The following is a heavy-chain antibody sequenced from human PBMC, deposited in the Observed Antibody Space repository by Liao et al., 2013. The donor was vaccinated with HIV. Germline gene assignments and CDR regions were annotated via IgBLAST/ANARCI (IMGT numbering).Heavy chain of an antibody. D-gene: IGHD3-3*01. CDR2: IYTSGTT. V-gene: IGHV4-61*02. CDR1: GGSISSGSYY. J-gene: IGHJ6*03. CDR3: ARASPLAIFGAVNYYYMDV. Sequence: QVQLQESGPGLVKPSQTLSLTCTVSGGSISSGSYYWNWIRQPAGKGLEWIGRIYTSGTTNYNSSLKSRATISADTSENQFSLKLSSVTAADTAVYFCARASPLAIFGAVNYYYMDVWGKGTTVTVSS.